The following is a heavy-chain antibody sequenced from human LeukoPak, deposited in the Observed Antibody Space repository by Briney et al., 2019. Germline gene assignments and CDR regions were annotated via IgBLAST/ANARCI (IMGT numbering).Heavy chain of an antibody. V-gene: IGHV1-69*13. CDR2: IIPIFGTA. J-gene: IGHJ6*02. CDR1: GCTFSSYA. Sequence: SVKVSCKASGCTFSSYAISWVRQAPGQGLEWMGGIIPIFGTANYAQKFQGRVTITADESTSTAYLELSSPRSEDTAVYYCARGSCSSTSCYGFYYYGRDVWGQGTTVTVSS. D-gene: IGHD2-2*01. CDR3: ARGSCSSTSCYGFYYYGRDV.